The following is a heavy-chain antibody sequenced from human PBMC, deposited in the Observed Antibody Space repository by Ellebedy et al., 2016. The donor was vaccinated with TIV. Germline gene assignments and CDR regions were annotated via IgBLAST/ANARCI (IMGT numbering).Heavy chain of an antibody. CDR2: IYPISGGT. Sequence: ASVKVSCKASGYTFTSYYMHWVRQAPGQGLEWMGWIYPISGGTNYAPKFQGRVTMTSDTSTRTVYMELNSLTSDDTAAYYCAAFPYISSSSAYWGQGTLVAVAS. V-gene: IGHV1-2*02. J-gene: IGHJ4*02. CDR1: GYTFTSYY. D-gene: IGHD3-3*02. CDR3: AAFPYISSSSAY.